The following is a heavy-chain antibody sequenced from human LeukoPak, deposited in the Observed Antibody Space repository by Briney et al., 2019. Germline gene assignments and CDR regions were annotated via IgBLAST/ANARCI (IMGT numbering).Heavy chain of an antibody. CDR2: ISSSISTI. Sequence: GGSLRLSCAASGFTFSSYSMNWVRQAPGKGLEWVSYISSSISTIYYADSVKGRFTISRDNAENSLYLQMNSLRAEDTAVYYCAKDRVRRDGYHPYYFDYWGQGTLVTVSS. D-gene: IGHD5-24*01. V-gene: IGHV3-48*01. J-gene: IGHJ4*02. CDR1: GFTFSSYS. CDR3: AKDRVRRDGYHPYYFDY.